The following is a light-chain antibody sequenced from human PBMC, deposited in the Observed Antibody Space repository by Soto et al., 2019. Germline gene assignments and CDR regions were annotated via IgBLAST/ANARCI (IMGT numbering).Light chain of an antibody. V-gene: IGKV1-5*03. CDR1: QTISSW. J-gene: IGKJ1*01. CDR3: QHYNSYSEA. Sequence: DIEMTQSPATLSPSVGDRVTITCRASQTISSWLAWYQQKPGKATKLLIYKESTLKSGVTSRFSGSGSGTEFTLTISSMQPDEFATYYCQHYNSYSEAFGQGTKVDIK. CDR2: KES.